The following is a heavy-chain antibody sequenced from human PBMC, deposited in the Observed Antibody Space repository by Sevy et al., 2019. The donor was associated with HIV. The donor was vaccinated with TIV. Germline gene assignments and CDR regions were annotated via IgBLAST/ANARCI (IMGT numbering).Heavy chain of an antibody. CDR2: ISASGTNI. CDR1: GFTFSTYS. Sequence: GGSLRLSCAASGFTFSTYSMNWVRQAPGKGLEWVSSISASGTNIYYADSVKGRFTISRDNTNNSLYLQMNSLRAEDTAVYYCTRNGGAFDNGFDPWGQGTLVTVSS. D-gene: IGHD2-8*01. V-gene: IGHV3-21*01. CDR3: TRNGGAFDNGFDP. J-gene: IGHJ5*02.